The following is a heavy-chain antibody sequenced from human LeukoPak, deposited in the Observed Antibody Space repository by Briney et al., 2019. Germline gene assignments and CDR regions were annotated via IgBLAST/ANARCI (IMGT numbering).Heavy chain of an antibody. J-gene: IGHJ4*02. Sequence: GGSLRLSCAASGFTFSSYSMNWVRQAPGKGLEWVSSISSSSSYIYYADSVKGRFTISRDNAKNSLYLQMNSLRAEDTAVYYCARYKDSSDYGDYFQQGGRWGQGTLVTVSS. V-gene: IGHV3-21*01. CDR1: GFTFSSYS. D-gene: IGHD4-17*01. CDR2: ISSSSSYI. CDR3: ARYKDSSDYGDYFQQGGR.